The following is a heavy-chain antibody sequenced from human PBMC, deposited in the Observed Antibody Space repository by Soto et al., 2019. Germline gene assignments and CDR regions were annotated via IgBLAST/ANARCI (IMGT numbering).Heavy chain of an antibody. CDR3: ARAPYSNAWYRFDL. CDR1: GFTFSGYG. Sequence: GGSLRLSCAASGFTFSGYGMSWVRQAPGKGLEWVADIKHDGSVQYYVDSVKGRFTISRDNAKKLLYLQMNGLRAEDTALYYCARAPYSNAWYRFDLWGQGTLVTVSS. J-gene: IGHJ4*02. CDR2: IKHDGSVQ. D-gene: IGHD4-4*01. V-gene: IGHV3-7*03.